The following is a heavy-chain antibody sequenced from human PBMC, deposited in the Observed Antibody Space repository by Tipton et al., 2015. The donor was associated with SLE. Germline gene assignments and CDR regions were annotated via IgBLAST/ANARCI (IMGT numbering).Heavy chain of an antibody. Sequence: SLRLSCAASGFTFSSYTMNWVRQAPGKGLEWVASISGDSSYKFYADSLKGRFTISRDNAKNSLYLQANSLRVDDTAVYYCARDFCSGPSIEYFQHWGQGTLVIVSP. J-gene: IGHJ1*01. CDR2: ISGDSSYK. V-gene: IGHV3-21*01. CDR1: GFTFSSYT. D-gene: IGHD3-3*01. CDR3: ARDFCSGPSIEYFQH.